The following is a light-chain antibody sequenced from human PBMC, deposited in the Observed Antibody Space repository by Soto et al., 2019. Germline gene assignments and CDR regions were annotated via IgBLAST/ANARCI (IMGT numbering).Light chain of an antibody. CDR2: WAS. V-gene: IGKV4-1*01. CDR3: QQYYSTPPYT. Sequence: EIVMTQSPDSLAVSLGERATINCKSSQSVLYSSNNKNYLAWYRQKPGQPPKLLIYWASIRESGVPDRISGSGSGTDFTLTISSLQAEDVAVYYCQQYYSTPPYTFGQGTKLEIK. CDR1: QSVLYSSNNKNY. J-gene: IGKJ2*01.